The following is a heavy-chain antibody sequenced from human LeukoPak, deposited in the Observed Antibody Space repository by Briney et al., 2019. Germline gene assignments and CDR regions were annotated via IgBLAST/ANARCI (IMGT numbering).Heavy chain of an antibody. CDR1: GFTLSSYE. V-gene: IGHV3-48*03. D-gene: IGHD6-13*01. J-gene: IGHJ4*02. CDR2: ISRTGNSI. Sequence: PGGSLRLSCAASGFTLSSYEMNWVRLAPGKGLKWTSYISRTGNSIYYADSVKGRFTISRDSAKNSLYLQMNSLRAEDTAVYYCARGPYSSNWYVDYWGQGTLVTVAS. CDR3: ARGPYSSNWYVDY.